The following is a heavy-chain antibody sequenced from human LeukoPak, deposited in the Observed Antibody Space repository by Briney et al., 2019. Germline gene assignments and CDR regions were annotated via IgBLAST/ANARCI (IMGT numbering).Heavy chain of an antibody. CDR1: GYTFTSYD. Sequence: ASVKVSCKASGYTFTSYDVNWVRQATGQGLEWMGWMNPNSGNTGYAQKFQGRVTMTRNTSISTAYMELSSLRSEDTAVYYCASIVVVPATYGMDVWGQGTTVTVSS. D-gene: IGHD2-2*01. CDR2: MNPNSGNT. J-gene: IGHJ6*02. CDR3: ASIVVVPATYGMDV. V-gene: IGHV1-8*01.